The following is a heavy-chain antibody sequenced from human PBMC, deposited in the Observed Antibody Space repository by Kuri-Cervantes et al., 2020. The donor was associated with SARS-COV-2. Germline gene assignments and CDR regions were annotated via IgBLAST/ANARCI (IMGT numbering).Heavy chain of an antibody. CDR1: GGSISSSSNY. CDR2: IYYSGST. J-gene: IGHJ4*02. CDR3: ARNPIWVSGWYQPDY. D-gene: IGHD6-19*01. Sequence: WETLSLSCTASGGSISSSSNYWGWIRQPPGKGLEWIGSIYYSGSTYYNPSLKGRVTISVDTSKNQFSLKLSSVTAADTAVYYCARNPIWVSGWYQPDYWGQGTLVTVSS. V-gene: IGHV4-39*07.